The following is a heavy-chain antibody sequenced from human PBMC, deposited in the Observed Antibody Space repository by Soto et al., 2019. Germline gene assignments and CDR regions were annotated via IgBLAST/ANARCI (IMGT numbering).Heavy chain of an antibody. J-gene: IGHJ4*02. V-gene: IGHV3-23*01. D-gene: IGHD4-17*01. Sequence: GGSLRLSCAASGFTFSSYAMSWVRKAPGKGLEWVSAIRVSGGSTYYADSVKGRFTISRANSKNTLYLQMNSLRAEDTAVYYCAKGIADGDTYYFDYWGQGTLVTVSS. CDR2: IRVSGGST. CDR1: GFTFSSYA. CDR3: AKGIADGDTYYFDY.